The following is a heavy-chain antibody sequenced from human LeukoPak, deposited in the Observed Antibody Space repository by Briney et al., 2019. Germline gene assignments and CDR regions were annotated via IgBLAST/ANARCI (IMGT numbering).Heavy chain of an antibody. J-gene: IGHJ4*02. CDR1: GFTFDDYA. V-gene: IGHV3-9*01. Sequence: PGGSLRLSCAASGFTFDDYAMHWVRQAPGKGLEWVSGISWNSGSIGYADSVKGRFTISGDNAKNSLYLQMNSLRAEDTALYYCAKVLELGYFDRTFDYWGQGTLVNVSS. CDR3: AKVLELGYFDRTFDY. D-gene: IGHD3-9*01. CDR2: ISWNSGSI.